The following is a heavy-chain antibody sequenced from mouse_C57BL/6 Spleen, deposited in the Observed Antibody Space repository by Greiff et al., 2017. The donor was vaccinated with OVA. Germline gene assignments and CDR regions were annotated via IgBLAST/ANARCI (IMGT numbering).Heavy chain of an antibody. CDR3: AKHYGSHWYFDV. CDR2: INPNNGGT. CDR1: GYTITDYY. Sequence: EVQLQQSGPELVKPGASVKISCKASGYTITDYYMNWVKQSHGKSLEWIGDINPNNGGTSYNQKFKGKATLTVDKSSSTAYMELRSLTSEDSADDYGAKHYGSHWYFDVWGTGTTVTVSA. D-gene: IGHD1-1*01. V-gene: IGHV1-26*01. J-gene: IGHJ1*03.